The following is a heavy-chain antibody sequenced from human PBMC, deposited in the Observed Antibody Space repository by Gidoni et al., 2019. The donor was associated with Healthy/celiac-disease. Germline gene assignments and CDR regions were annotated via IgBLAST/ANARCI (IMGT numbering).Heavy chain of an antibody. CDR2: IWYDGSNK. V-gene: IGHV3-33*01. CDR3: ARGLAQGAFDI. Sequence: VQLVESGGGVVQPGRSLRLSCAASGFTFSSYGMHWVRQAPGKGLEWVAVIWYDGSNKYYADSVKGRFTISRDNSKNTLYLQMNSLRAEDTAVYYCARGLAQGAFDIWGQGTMVTVSS. J-gene: IGHJ3*02. D-gene: IGHD2-21*01. CDR1: GFTFSSYG.